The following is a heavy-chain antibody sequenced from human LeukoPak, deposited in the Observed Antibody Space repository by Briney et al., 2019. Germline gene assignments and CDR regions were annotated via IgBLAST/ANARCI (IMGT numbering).Heavy chain of an antibody. CDR1: GFTFSSYW. V-gene: IGHV3-7*01. CDR2: IKQDGSKK. CDR3: ARLLRPSFGVYDKGRFDP. Sequence: GGSLRLSCAASGFTFSSYWMSWVRQAPGKGLEWVANIKQDGSKKYYVDSVKGRFTISRDNAKNSLYLQMNSLRAEDTAVYYFARLLRPSFGVYDKGRFDPWGEGALVTASP. J-gene: IGHJ5*02. D-gene: IGHD5/OR15-5a*01.